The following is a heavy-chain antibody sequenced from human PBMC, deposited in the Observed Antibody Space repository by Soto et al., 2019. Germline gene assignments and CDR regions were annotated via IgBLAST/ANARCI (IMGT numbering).Heavy chain of an antibody. V-gene: IGHV2-5*02. CDR2: IYWDDDK. Sequence: SGPTLVNPTQTLTLTCTFSGFSLSTSGVGVGWIRQPPGKALEWLALIYWDDDKRYSPSLKSRLTITKDTSKNQVVLTMTNMDPVDTATYYCAHGSARQYQLPGGWFDPWGQGTLVTVSS. CDR3: AHGSARQYQLPGGWFDP. J-gene: IGHJ5*02. D-gene: IGHD2-2*01. CDR1: GFSLSTSGVG.